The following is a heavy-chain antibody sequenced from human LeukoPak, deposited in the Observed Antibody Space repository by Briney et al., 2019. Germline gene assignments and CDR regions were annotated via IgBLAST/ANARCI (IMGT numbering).Heavy chain of an antibody. CDR3: ARGVEPLAANTLAY. CDR1: GFTVLTND. Sequence: GGSLRLSCAASGFTVLTNDMTWVRQAPAKGLEWVSVLYSDGNTKYADSVQGRFTISRDNSKNTLYLEMNSLSPDDTPVYYCARGVEPLAANTLAYWGQGTLVTVSS. D-gene: IGHD1-14*01. J-gene: IGHJ4*02. CDR2: LYSDGNT. V-gene: IGHV3-53*01.